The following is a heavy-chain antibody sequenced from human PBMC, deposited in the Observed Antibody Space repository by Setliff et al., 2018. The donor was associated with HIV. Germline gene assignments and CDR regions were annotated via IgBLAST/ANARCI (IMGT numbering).Heavy chain of an antibody. D-gene: IGHD4-17*01. V-gene: IGHV1-69*05. Sequence: SVKVSCKASGGTFSSYAISWVRQAPGQGLEWMGGIIPIFGTANYAQKFQDRVTITRNTSINTAYMELNSLRFDDTAVYYCARGGYGGAYNWFDPWGQGTLVTVS. J-gene: IGHJ5*02. CDR3: ARGGYGGAYNWFDP. CDR1: GGTFSSYA. CDR2: IIPIFGTA.